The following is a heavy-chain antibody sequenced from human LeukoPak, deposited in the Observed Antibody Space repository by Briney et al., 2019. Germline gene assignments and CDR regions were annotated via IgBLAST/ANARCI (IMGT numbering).Heavy chain of an antibody. Sequence: GGSLRLSCAASGLTFSSFSMNWVRHAPGKGLEWVSSISSSGSSYVHYSDSVQGRFTISRDNAKNSLYLQMNRLRAEDTAVYYCARSPLDYYGSGGYYPYYYYGVDVWGQGTTVTVSS. V-gene: IGHV3-21*01. J-gene: IGHJ6*02. D-gene: IGHD3-10*01. CDR3: ARSPLDYYGSGGYYPYYYYGVDV. CDR2: ISSSGSSYV. CDR1: GLTFSSFS.